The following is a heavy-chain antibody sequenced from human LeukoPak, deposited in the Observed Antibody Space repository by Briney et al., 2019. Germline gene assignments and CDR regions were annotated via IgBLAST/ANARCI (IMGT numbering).Heavy chain of an antibody. Sequence: SETLSLTCTVSGYSLSSGYYWGWIRQPPGKGLEWIGSIYHSGSTYYNPSLKSRVTISVDTSKNQFSLKLTSVTAADTAVYYCARPGGSGRYNWFDPWGQGTLVTVSS. J-gene: IGHJ5*02. CDR3: ARPGGSGRYNWFDP. CDR2: IYHSGST. V-gene: IGHV4-38-2*02. CDR1: GYSLSSGYY. D-gene: IGHD3-10*01.